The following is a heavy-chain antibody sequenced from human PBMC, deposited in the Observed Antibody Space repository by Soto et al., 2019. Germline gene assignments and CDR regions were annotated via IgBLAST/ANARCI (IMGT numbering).Heavy chain of an antibody. CDR3: ARDRHYENHTFYYLKYYFDY. CDR1: GGTFSSFP. D-gene: IGHD3-22*01. Sequence: QVQLVQSGTEVKKPGSSVKVSCKTSGGTFSSFPIAWMRQAPGQGLEWVGGIIPVLGAPSYAQTFQGRVTITADESTSAAYLELSSLRSDDTAVYFCARDRHYENHTFYYLKYYFDYWGQGTLVTVSS. CDR2: IIPVLGAP. V-gene: IGHV1-69*01. J-gene: IGHJ4*02.